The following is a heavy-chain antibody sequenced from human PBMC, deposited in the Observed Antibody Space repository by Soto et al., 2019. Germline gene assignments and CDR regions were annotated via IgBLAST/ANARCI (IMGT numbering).Heavy chain of an antibody. Sequence: GGSLRLSCSASGFTFSSYAMHWVRQAPGKGLEYVSAISSNGGSTYYADSVKGRFTISRDNSKNTLYLQMSSLRAEDTAVYYCVKDLTMNHIAARSNYWGQGTLVTVSS. CDR3: VKDLTMNHIAARSNY. CDR2: ISSNGGST. D-gene: IGHD6-6*01. CDR1: GFTFSSYA. V-gene: IGHV3-64D*08. J-gene: IGHJ4*02.